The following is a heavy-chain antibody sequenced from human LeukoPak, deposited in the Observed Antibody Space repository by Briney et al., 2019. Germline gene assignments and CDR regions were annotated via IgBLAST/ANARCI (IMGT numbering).Heavy chain of an antibody. D-gene: IGHD3/OR15-3a*01. CDR2: IYSGGTT. J-gene: IGHJ4*02. CDR3: ARVKDSYFDY. CDR1: GFTVSSNY. V-gene: IGHV3-53*01. Sequence: GGSLRLSCAVSGFTVSSNYMSWVRQAPGKGLEWVSVIYSGGTTYYADSVKGRFTISRDNSKNTLYLQMSSLRAEDTAVYYCARVKDSYFDYWGQGTLVTVSS.